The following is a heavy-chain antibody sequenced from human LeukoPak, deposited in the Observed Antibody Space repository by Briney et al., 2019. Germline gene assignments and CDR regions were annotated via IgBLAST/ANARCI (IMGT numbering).Heavy chain of an antibody. D-gene: IGHD6-19*01. CDR3: ATVAGTLGD. V-gene: IGHV1-24*01. CDR2: FDPEDGET. CDR1: GYTRTELS. Sequence: ASVKVSCTVSGYTRTELSMYWVRQAPGKGLEWMGGFDPEDGETIYAQKFQGRVTMTEDTSTDTAYMELSSLRSEDTAVYYCATVAGTLGDWGQGTLVTVSS. J-gene: IGHJ4*02.